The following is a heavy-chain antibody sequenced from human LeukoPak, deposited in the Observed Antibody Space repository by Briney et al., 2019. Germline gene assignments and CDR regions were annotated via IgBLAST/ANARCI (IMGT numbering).Heavy chain of an antibody. CDR2: INPNSGGT. J-gene: IGHJ4*02. CDR3: AREVDSNYVDPY. D-gene: IGHD4-11*01. Sequence: GASVKVSCKASGYTFTGYYMHWVRQAPGQGLEWMGWINPNSGGTNYAQKFQGRVTMTRDTSNSTAYMELSRLRSDDTAVYYCAREVDSNYVDPYWGQGTLVTVSS. CDR1: GYTFTGYY. V-gene: IGHV1-2*02.